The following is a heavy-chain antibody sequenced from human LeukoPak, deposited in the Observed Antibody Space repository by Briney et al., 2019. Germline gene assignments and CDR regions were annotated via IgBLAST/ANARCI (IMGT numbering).Heavy chain of an antibody. CDR3: AREGAAMGYFDY. J-gene: IGHJ4*02. CDR2: IIPIFGTA. CDR1: GGTFSSYA. Sequence: GSSVKVPCKASGGTFSSYAISWVRQAPGQGLEWMGGIIPIFGTANYAQKFQGRVTITTDESTSTAYMELSSLRSEDTAVYYCAREGAAMGYFDYWGQGTLVTVSS. D-gene: IGHD2-2*01. V-gene: IGHV1-69*05.